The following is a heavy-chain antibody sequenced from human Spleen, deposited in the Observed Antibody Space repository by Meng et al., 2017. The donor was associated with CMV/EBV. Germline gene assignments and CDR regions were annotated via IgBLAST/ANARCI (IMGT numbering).Heavy chain of an antibody. Sequence: ASVKVSCKASGYIFTNYGITWVRQAPGQGLEWMGWISAYNGNTKYAQKLQDRVTMTTDTSTSIAYMELRSLRSDDTAVYYCATYYDFWSGYNNYYYYYGMDVWGQGTTVTVSS. D-gene: IGHD3-3*01. CDR3: ATYYDFWSGYNNYYYYYGMDV. J-gene: IGHJ6*02. V-gene: IGHV1-18*01. CDR1: GYIFTNYG. CDR2: ISAYNGNT.